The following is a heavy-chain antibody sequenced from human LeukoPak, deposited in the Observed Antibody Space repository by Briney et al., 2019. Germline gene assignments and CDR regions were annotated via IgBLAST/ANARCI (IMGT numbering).Heavy chain of an antibody. D-gene: IGHD5-12*01. CDR3: AKGGGYDDFFVY. V-gene: IGHV4-59*08. CDR2: IYYSGST. Sequence: SETLSLTCTVSGGPIRSYYWSWIRQPPGKGLEWIGYIYYSGSTNYNPSLKSRVTISVDTSKNQFSLKLSAVTAADTAVYYCAKGGGYDDFFVYWGQGTLVTVSS. J-gene: IGHJ4*02. CDR1: GGPIRSYY.